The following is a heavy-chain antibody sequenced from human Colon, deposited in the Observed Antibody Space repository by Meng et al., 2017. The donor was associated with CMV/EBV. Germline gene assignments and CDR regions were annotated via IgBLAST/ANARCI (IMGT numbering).Heavy chain of an antibody. J-gene: IGHJ4*02. D-gene: IGHD2/OR15-2a*01. V-gene: IGHV3-23*01. CDR3: ARGQFLHYFDD. CDR1: GVTFSDSV. Sequence: GESLKISCVVSGVTFSDSVMSWVRQAPGKGLEWVAAISSRGDKRGYADSVKGRFTISRDNFRNTVILQMSSMKVEDTAVYYCARGQFLHYFDDWGRGTLVTVSS. CDR2: ISSRGDKR.